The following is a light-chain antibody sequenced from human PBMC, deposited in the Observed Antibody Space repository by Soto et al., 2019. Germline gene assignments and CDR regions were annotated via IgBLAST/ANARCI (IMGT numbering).Light chain of an antibody. CDR3: SSYTSSSTVGV. J-gene: IGLJ2*01. Sequence: QSVLTQPPSVSGSPAQSVTISCTGTSSDVGSYNRVSWYQQPPGTAPKLMIYEVSNRPSGVPDRFSGSKSGNTASLTISGLQAEDEADYYCSSYTSSSTVGVFGGGTQLTVL. V-gene: IGLV2-18*02. CDR1: SSDVGSYNR. CDR2: EVS.